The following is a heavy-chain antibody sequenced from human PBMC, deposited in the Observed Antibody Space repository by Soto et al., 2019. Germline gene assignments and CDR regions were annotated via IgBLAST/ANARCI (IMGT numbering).Heavy chain of an antibody. CDR3: ARVATDFWSGYPYPYYYMDV. CDR2: IYSGGST. Sequence: GGSLRLSCAASGFTVSSNYMSWVRQAPGKGLEWVSVIYSGGSTYYADSVKGRFTISRHNSKNTLYLQMNSLRAEDTAVYYCARVATDFWSGYPYPYYYMDVWGTGTTVTLSS. D-gene: IGHD3-3*01. J-gene: IGHJ6*03. V-gene: IGHV3-53*04. CDR1: GFTVSSNY.